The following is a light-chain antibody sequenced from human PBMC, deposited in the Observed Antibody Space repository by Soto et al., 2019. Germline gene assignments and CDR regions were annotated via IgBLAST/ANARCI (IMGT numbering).Light chain of an antibody. CDR3: QQRSNWPGIT. CDR2: DAS. Sequence: EIVLTQSPATLSLSPGERATLSCRASQSVSSYLAWYQQKPGQAPRLLIYDASNRATGIPARFSGSGSGTDFTLTISSLEPEDFAVYYCQQRSNWPGITFGQGTRLE. J-gene: IGKJ5*01. V-gene: IGKV3-11*01. CDR1: QSVSSY.